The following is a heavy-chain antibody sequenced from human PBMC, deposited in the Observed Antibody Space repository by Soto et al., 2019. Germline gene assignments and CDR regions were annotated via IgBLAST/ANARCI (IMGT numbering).Heavy chain of an antibody. D-gene: IGHD5-18*01. J-gene: IGHJ5*02. CDR1: GGSISSYY. CDR3: ARETAMVIRGGWFDP. Sequence: PSETLSLTCTVSGGSISSYYWSWIRQPPGKGLEWIGYIYYSGSTNYNPSLKSRVTISVDTSKNQFSLKLSSVTAADTAVYYCARETAMVIRGGWFDPWGQGTLVTVS. V-gene: IGHV4-59*01. CDR2: IYYSGST.